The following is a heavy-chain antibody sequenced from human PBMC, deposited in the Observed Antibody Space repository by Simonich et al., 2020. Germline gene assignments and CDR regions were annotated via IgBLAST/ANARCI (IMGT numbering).Heavy chain of an antibody. CDR2: TSAYNSNT. CDR3: ARDQGGRAAAATDY. Sequence: QVQLVQSGAEVKKPGASVKVSCKASGYTFTSYGISWVQQAPGQGLEWMGWTSAYNSNTNYAQKRQGRVTMTTDTSTSTAYMELRSLRSDDTAVYYCARDQGGRAAAATDYWGQGTLVTVSS. D-gene: IGHD6-13*01. J-gene: IGHJ4*02. CDR1: GYTFTSYG. V-gene: IGHV1-18*01.